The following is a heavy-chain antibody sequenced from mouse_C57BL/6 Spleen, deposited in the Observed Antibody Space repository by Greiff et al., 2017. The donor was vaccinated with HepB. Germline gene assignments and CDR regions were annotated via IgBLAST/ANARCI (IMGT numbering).Heavy chain of an antibody. J-gene: IGHJ4*01. D-gene: IGHD1-1*01. Sequence: VQLKESGGGLVKPGGSLKLSCAASGFTFSDYGMHWVRQAPEKGLEWVAYISSGSSTIYYADTVKGRFTISRDNAKNTLFLQMTSLRSEDTAMYYCARDYYGPCYWGQGTSVTVSS. CDR2: ISSGSSTI. CDR1: GFTFSDYG. CDR3: ARDYYGPCY. V-gene: IGHV5-17*01.